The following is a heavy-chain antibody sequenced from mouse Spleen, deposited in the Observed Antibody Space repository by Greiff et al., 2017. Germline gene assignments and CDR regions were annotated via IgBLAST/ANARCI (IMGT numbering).Heavy chain of an antibody. CDR3: ARAGVTGSFAY. CDR1: GFTFSDYY. CDR2: INYDGSST. Sequence: EVMLVESEGGLVQPGSSMKLSCTASGFTFSDYYMAWVRQVPEKGLEWVANINYDGSSTYYLDSLKSRFIISRDNAKNILYPQMSSLKSEDTATYYCARAGVTGSFAYWGQGTLVTVSA. D-gene: IGHD4-1*01. V-gene: IGHV5-16*01. J-gene: IGHJ3*01.